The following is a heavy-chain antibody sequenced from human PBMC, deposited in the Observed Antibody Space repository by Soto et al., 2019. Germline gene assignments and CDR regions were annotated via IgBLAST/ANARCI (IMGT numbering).Heavy chain of an antibody. Sequence: ASVKVSCKASGGTFSSYAISWVRQAPGQGLEWMGGIIPIFGTANYAQKFQGRVTITADKSTSTAYMELSSLRSEDTAVYYCARGRVGYSYESSFDPWGQGTLVTVSS. D-gene: IGHD5-18*01. V-gene: IGHV1-69*06. CDR2: IIPIFGTA. CDR3: ARGRVGYSYESSFDP. J-gene: IGHJ5*02. CDR1: GGTFSSYA.